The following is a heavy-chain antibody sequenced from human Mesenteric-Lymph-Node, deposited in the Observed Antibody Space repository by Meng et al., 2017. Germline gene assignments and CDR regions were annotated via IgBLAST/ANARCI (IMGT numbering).Heavy chain of an antibody. V-gene: IGHV5-51*01. J-gene: IGHJ4*02. CDR3: ARELGYDSLAAFYAHYFDS. CDR2: IYPGNSDT. D-gene: IGHD3-9*01. CDR1: GYTFTNYW. Sequence: GESLKISCKGSGYTFTNYWIGWVRQMPGKGLEWMGIIYPGNSDTRYSPSFQGQVTISADRSTNTAYLQWSSLKASDSALYYCARELGYDSLAAFYAHYFDSWGQGTLVTVSS.